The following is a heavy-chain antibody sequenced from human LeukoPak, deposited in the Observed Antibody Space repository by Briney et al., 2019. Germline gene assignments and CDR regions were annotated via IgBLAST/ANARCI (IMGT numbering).Heavy chain of an antibody. CDR3: VRAVPAAILGAFDI. J-gene: IGHJ3*02. Sequence: GGSLRLSCAASGFTFSDYYMSWIRQAPGKGLEWVSYISSGGSPIYYADSVKGRFTISRDNAKNSLYLQMNSLRAEDTAVYYCVRAVPAAILGAFDIWGQGTMVTVSS. CDR2: ISSGGSPI. D-gene: IGHD2-2*02. CDR1: GFTFSDYY. V-gene: IGHV3-11*04.